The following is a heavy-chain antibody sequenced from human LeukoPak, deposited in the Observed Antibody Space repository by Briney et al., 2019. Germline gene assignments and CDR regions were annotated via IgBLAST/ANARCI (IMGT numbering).Heavy chain of an antibody. CDR1: GFTFSSYA. Sequence: GGSLRLSCAASGFTFSSYAMSWVRQAPGKGLEWVSAISGRGGSTYYADSVKGRFTISRDNSKNTLYLKMNSLRAEDTAVYYCAKVSYSGYDTGDYWGQGTLVTVSS. CDR2: ISGRGGST. V-gene: IGHV3-23*01. CDR3: AKVSYSGYDTGDY. D-gene: IGHD5-12*01. J-gene: IGHJ4*02.